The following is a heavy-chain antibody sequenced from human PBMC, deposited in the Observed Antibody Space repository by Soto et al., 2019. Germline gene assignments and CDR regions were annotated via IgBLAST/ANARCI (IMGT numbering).Heavy chain of an antibody. D-gene: IGHD6-6*01. J-gene: IGHJ6*02. CDR3: AQASSSFLGDYYGMDV. V-gene: IGHV1-2*04. Sequence: GASVKVSCKASGYTFTGHYMHWVRQAPGQGLEWMGWINPNSGGTNYAQKFQGWVTMTRDTSISTAYMELSRLRSDDTAVYYCAQASSSFLGDYYGMDVWGQGTTVTVSS. CDR2: INPNSGGT. CDR1: GYTFTGHY.